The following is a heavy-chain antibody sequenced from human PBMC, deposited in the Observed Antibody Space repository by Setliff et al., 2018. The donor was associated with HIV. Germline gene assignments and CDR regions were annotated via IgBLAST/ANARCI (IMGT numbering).Heavy chain of an antibody. CDR1: GFTFSSYG. Sequence: GGSLRLSCAASGFTFSSYGMHWVRQAPGKGLEWVAVIWYDGSNKYYADSVKGRFTISRDNSKNTQYLQMNSLRAEDTAVYYCAKARGLATVPYYYYYMDVWGKGTTVTVSS. V-gene: IGHV3-33*06. CDR3: AKARGLATVPYYYYYMDV. D-gene: IGHD2-2*01. J-gene: IGHJ6*03. CDR2: IWYDGSNK.